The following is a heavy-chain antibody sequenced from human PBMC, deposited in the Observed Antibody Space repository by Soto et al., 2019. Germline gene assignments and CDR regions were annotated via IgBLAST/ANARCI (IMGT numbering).Heavy chain of an antibody. J-gene: IGHJ4*02. Sequence: GGSLRLSCAASGFTFSSYAMHWVRQAPGKGLEWVAVISYDGSNKYYAESVKGRFTISRDNSKNTLYLQMNSLRAEDTAVYYCARVDFDIVVYFDYWGQGT. CDR1: GFTFSSYA. CDR2: ISYDGSNK. CDR3: ARVDFDIVVYFDY. D-gene: IGHD2-15*01. V-gene: IGHV3-30-3*01.